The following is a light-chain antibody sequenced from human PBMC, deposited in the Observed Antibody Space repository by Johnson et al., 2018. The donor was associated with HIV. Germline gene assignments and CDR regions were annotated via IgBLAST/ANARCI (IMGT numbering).Light chain of an antibody. J-gene: IGLJ1*01. Sequence: QSVLTQPPSVSAAPGQKVTISCSGSSSDIGNNYVSWYQQLPGTAPKLLIYDNNKRPSGIPDRFSGSKSGTSATLAITGLQTGDEADYYCETWASSLSGVFGTGTTVTVL. CDR1: SSDIGNNY. CDR3: ETWASSLSGV. CDR2: DNN. V-gene: IGLV1-51*01.